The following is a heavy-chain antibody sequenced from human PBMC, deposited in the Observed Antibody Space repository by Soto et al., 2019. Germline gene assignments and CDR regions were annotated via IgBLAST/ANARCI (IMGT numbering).Heavy chain of an antibody. CDR3: ARDQLYYYGSGSYYKRGSPPGYMDV. V-gene: IGHV4-34*01. D-gene: IGHD3-10*01. Sequence: SETLFLTCAGYGGSFSGYYWSWIRQPTGTGLEWIGEINHSGSTNYNPSLKSRVTISVDTSKNQFSLKLSSVTAADTAVYYCARDQLYYYGSGSYYKRGSPPGYMDVWGKGTTVT. CDR2: INHSGST. J-gene: IGHJ6*03. CDR1: GGSFSGYY.